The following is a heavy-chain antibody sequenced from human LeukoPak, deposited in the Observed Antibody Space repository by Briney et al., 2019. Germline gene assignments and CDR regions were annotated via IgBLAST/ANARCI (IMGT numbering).Heavy chain of an antibody. CDR2: TYYRSKWYN. CDR3: ARSIAVADPTLRY. CDR1: GDSVSSNSAA. D-gene: IGHD6-19*01. Sequence: SQTLSLTCAISGDSVSSNSAAGNWIRQSPSRGLEWLGRTYYRSKWYNDYAVSVKSRITINPDTSKNQFSLQLNSVTPEDTAVYYCARSIAVADPTLRYWGQGTLVTVSS. V-gene: IGHV6-1*01. J-gene: IGHJ4*02.